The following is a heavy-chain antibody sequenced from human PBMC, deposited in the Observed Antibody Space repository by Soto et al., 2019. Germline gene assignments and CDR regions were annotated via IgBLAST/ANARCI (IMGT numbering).Heavy chain of an antibody. CDR2: IYWDDDK. V-gene: IGHV2-5*02. CDR3: AHWLTTVTTLSRRYFDY. CDR1: GFSLSTSGVG. Sequence: ITLKESGPTLVKRTQTLTLTCTFSGFSLSTSGVGVGWIRQPPGKALEWLALIYWDDDKRYSPSLKSRLTITKDTSKNQVVLTMTNMDPVDTATYYCAHWLTTVTTLSRRYFDYWGQGTLVTVSS. J-gene: IGHJ4*02. D-gene: IGHD4-17*01.